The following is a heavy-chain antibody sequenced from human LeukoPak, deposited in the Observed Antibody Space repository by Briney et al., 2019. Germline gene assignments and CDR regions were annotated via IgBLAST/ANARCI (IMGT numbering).Heavy chain of an antibody. Sequence: ASVKVSCKTSGYTFTGFYIHWVRQAPGQGLEWMGWINPNGGGTNYPQKFQGRVTMTRDTSISTAYMEVTRLTSGDTAVYYCTRDGGQHLGVLNYWGQGTQVIVSS. CDR1: GYTFTGFY. D-gene: IGHD2-2*01. CDR2: INPNGGGT. J-gene: IGHJ4*02. V-gene: IGHV1-2*02. CDR3: TRDGGQHLGVLNY.